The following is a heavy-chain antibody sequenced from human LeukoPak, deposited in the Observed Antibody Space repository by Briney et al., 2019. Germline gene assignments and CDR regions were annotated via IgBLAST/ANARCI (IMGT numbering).Heavy chain of an antibody. Sequence: PSETLSLTCTVSGGSISSGDYYWSWIRQPPGKGLEWIWYIYYSGSTYYNPSLKSRVTISVDTSKNQFSLKLSSVTAADTAVYYCARHKRGNDAFDIWGQGTMVTVSS. CDR1: GGSISSGDYY. CDR3: ARHKRGNDAFDI. J-gene: IGHJ3*02. V-gene: IGHV4-30-4*08. D-gene: IGHD3-16*01. CDR2: IYYSGST.